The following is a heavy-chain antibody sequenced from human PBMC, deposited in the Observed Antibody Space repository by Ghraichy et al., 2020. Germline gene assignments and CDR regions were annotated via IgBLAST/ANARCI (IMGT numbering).Heavy chain of an antibody. D-gene: IGHD4-11*01. J-gene: IGHJ4*02. CDR1: GDSIRSYY. CDR3: ARETTFGYFDY. CDR2: IYDSGST. Sequence: SETLSLTCTVSGDSIRSYYWSWMRQPPGKGLEWIGYIYDSGSTKYNPSLKGRITISLDTSKKQFSLKLKSVTAADTAVYYCARETTFGYFDYWCQGMLVTVSS. V-gene: IGHV4-59*01.